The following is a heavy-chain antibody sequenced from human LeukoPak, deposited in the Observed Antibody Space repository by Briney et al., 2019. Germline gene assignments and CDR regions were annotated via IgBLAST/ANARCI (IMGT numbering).Heavy chain of an antibody. CDR1: VYTFTSYV. D-gene: IGHD6-19*01. V-gene: IGHV1-2*02. CDR2: INPNSGGT. J-gene: IGHJ4*02. CDR3: ARGIAVAGRPSWIDY. Sequence: ASVKDSCKASVYTFTSYVMYCVRQAPGQRLEWMGWINPNSGGTNYAQKFQGRVTMTRDTSISTAYMELSRLRSDDTAVYYCARGIAVAGRPSWIDYWGQGTLVTVSS.